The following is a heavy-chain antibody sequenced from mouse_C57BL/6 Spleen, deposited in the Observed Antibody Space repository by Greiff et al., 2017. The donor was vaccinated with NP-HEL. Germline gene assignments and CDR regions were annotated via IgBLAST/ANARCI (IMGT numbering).Heavy chain of an antibody. CDR2: IYPGSGNT. V-gene: IGHV1-76*01. CDR1: GYTFTDYY. Sequence: VKLLESGAELVRPGASVKLSCKASGYTFTDYYINWVKQRPGQGLEWIARIYPGSGNTYYNEKFKGKATLTAEKSSSTAYMQLSSLTSEDSAVYFCARGGDGSSYPLNYWGQGTTLTVSS. D-gene: IGHD1-1*01. J-gene: IGHJ2*01. CDR3: ARGGDGSSYPLNY.